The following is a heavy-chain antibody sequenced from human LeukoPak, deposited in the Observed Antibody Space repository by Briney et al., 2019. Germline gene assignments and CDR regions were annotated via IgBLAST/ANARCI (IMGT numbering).Heavy chain of an antibody. CDR3: ASEGGVREKPFDY. D-gene: IGHD3-16*01. V-gene: IGHV4-34*01. Sequence: PSETLSLTCAVYGGSFSGYYWSWIRQPPGKGLEWIGEINHSGSTNYNPSLKSRVTISVDTSKNQFSLKLSSVTAADTAVYYCASEGGVREKPFDYWGQGTLVTVSS. CDR2: INHSGST. CDR1: GGSFSGYY. J-gene: IGHJ4*02.